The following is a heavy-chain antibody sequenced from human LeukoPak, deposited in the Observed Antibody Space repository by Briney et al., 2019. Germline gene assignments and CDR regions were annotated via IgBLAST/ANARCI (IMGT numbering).Heavy chain of an antibody. D-gene: IGHD6-6*01. Sequence: GASVKVSCKASGGTFSSYAISWVRQAPGQGLEWMGGIIPIFGTANYAQKFQGRVTITTDESTSTAYMELSSLRSEDTAVYYCQAARRVGGPFDYWGQGTLVTVSS. V-gene: IGHV1-69*05. CDR2: IIPIFGTA. CDR1: GGTFSSYA. CDR3: QAARRVGGPFDY. J-gene: IGHJ4*02.